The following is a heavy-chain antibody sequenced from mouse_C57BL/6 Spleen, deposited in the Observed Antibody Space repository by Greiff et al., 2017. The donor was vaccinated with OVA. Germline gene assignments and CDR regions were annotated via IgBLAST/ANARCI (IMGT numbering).Heavy chain of an antibody. J-gene: IGHJ1*03. Sequence: VKLEESGPGLVQPSQSLSITCTVSGFSLTSYGVHWVRQSPGKGLEWLGVIWSGGSTDYNAAFISRLSISKDKSKSQVFFKMNSLQADDTARYYCASNWPYVWGTGTTVTVSS. CDR3: ASNWPYV. CDR2: IWSGGST. V-gene: IGHV2-2*01. CDR1: GFSLTSYG.